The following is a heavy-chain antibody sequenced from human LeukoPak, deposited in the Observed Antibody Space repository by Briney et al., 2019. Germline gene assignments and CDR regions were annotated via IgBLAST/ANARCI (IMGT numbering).Heavy chain of an antibody. CDR1: EFAFSSYA. Sequence: GGSLRLSCAASEFAFSSYAMTWVRQAPGKGLEWVSTISPTGGYTYYADSVKGRFTISRDNSKNTLYLQMNSLRAEDTAVYYCAKVNNYYDSSGRDDAFDIWGRGTMVTVSS. CDR3: AKVNNYYDSSGRDDAFDI. J-gene: IGHJ3*02. CDR2: ISPTGGYT. D-gene: IGHD3-22*01. V-gene: IGHV3-23*01.